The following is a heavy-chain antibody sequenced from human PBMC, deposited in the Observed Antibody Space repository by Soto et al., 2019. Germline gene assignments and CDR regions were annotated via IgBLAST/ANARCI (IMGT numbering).Heavy chain of an antibody. V-gene: IGHV3-64*01. CDR3: ARGGGYYFDY. Sequence: VQRVESGGGLVQPGGSLRLSCAASGFTFSSYAMHWVRQAPGKGLEYVSAISSNGGGTYYANSVKGRFTISRDNSKNTLYLQMGSLRAEDIAVYYCARGGGYYFDYWGQATLVTVSS. CDR1: GFTFSSYA. J-gene: IGHJ4*02. CDR2: ISSNGGGT.